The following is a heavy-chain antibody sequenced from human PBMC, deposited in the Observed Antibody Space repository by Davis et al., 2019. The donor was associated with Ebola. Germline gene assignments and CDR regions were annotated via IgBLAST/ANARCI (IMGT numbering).Heavy chain of an antibody. D-gene: IGHD6-13*01. J-gene: IGHJ6*04. CDR3: ATGGIAATYYYYYGMDV. CDR1: GYTFTSYA. Sequence: AASVKVSCKASGYTFTSYAMNWVRQAPGQALEWMGWITPFNGNTNYAQKFQDRVTITRDRSMSTAYMELSSLRSEDTAMYYCATGGIAATYYYYYGMDVWGKGTTVTVSS. V-gene: IGHV1-45*02. CDR2: ITPFNGNT.